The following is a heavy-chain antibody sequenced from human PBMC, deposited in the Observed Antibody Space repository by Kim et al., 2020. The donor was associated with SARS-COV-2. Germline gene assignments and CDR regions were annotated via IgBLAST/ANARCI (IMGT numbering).Heavy chain of an antibody. CDR1: GFTFSNSP. Sequence: GGSLRLSCAASGFTFSNSPMSWVRQAPGKGLEWVSTIDGRGATTYYPGSVKGRFTISRDNSKNTLYLQMNNLRAEDTAVYFCAKXXQLDXWGQGTLVTVSS. J-gene: IGHJ4*02. CDR2: IDGRGATT. CDR3: AKXXQLDX. V-gene: IGHV3-23*01.